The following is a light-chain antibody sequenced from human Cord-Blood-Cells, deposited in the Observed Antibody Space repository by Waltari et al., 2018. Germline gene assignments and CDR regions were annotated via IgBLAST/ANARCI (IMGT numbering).Light chain of an antibody. CDR3: SSYTSSSTVV. J-gene: IGLJ2*01. V-gene: IGLV2-14*01. CDR1: SSDVGGYNY. CDR2: DVS. Sequence: QSALTQPASVSGSPGQSIPISCTGTSSDVGGYNYVSWYQQHPGKAPNLMIYDVSKRPSGVSNRFSGSKSGNTASLTISGLQAEDEADYYCSSYTSSSTVVFGGGTKLTVL.